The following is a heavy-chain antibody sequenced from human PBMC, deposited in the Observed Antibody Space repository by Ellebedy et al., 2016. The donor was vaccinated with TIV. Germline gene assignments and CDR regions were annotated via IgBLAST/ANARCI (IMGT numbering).Heavy chain of an antibody. Sequence: MPSETLSLTCTVSGGSISSSSYYWGWIRQPPGKGLEWIGSIYYSGSTYYNSSLKSRVTISVDTSKNQFSLKLSSVTAADTAVYYCAREPALTVTTLTGADYWGQGTLVTVSS. J-gene: IGHJ4*02. V-gene: IGHV4-39*01. CDR1: GGSISSSSYY. CDR2: IYYSGST. D-gene: IGHD4-17*01. CDR3: AREPALTVTTLTGADY.